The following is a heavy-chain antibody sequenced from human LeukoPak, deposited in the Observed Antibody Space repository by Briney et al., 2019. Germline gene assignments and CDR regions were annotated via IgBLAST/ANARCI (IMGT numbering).Heavy chain of an antibody. CDR2: IHPEGNEK. Sequence: GGSLRLSCAVSGFTLSNFWVSWVRQAPGRGLEWVANIHPEGNEKYHVESVKGRFTISRDNAKNLLFLQMNGLRVEDTAVYYCARGDDFSGDHWGQGTLVTVSS. D-gene: IGHD1-1*01. CDR3: ARGDDFSGDH. V-gene: IGHV3-7*04. CDR1: GFTLSNFW. J-gene: IGHJ4*02.